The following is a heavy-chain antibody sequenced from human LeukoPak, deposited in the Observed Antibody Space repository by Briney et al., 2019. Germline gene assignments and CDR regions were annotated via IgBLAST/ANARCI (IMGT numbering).Heavy chain of an antibody. CDR3: ARELRVIVVVPAASGYVFDP. Sequence: VASVKVSCKASGYTFTGYCMHWVRQAPGQGLEWMGWINPNSGGTNYAQKFQGRVTMTRDTSISTAYMELSRLRSDDTAVYYCARELRVIVVVPAASGYVFDPWGQGTLVTVSS. V-gene: IGHV1-2*02. CDR1: GYTFTGYC. CDR2: INPNSGGT. D-gene: IGHD2-2*01. J-gene: IGHJ5*02.